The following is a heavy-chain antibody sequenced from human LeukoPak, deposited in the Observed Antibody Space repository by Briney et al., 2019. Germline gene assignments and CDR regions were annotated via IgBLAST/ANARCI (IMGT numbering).Heavy chain of an antibody. CDR2: IYYTGTN. CDR3: ARHVSVSYGAFDR. Sequence: SQTLSPTCPVYGGSLTGYYWSCIRPPAGKVLEWVAYIYYTGTNLYHRTLEGRVTISVDTSKTQTSLKLTCVTAEDTAVYYCARHVSVSYGAFDRWGRGTPVTVSS. D-gene: IGHD3-10*01. V-gene: IGHV4-59*08. CDR1: GGSLTGYY. J-gene: IGHJ3*01.